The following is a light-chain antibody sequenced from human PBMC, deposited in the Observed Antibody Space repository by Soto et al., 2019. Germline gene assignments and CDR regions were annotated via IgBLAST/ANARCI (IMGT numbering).Light chain of an antibody. Sequence: EIVLTQSPATLSLSPGERATLSCRARQSVSSYLVWYQQKPGQAPRLLIFGASNRATGIPARFSGSGSGTDFTLTISSLEPEDFAIYYCQQRSDWPITFGQGTRLEIK. CDR3: QQRSDWPIT. CDR2: GAS. CDR1: QSVSSY. J-gene: IGKJ5*01. V-gene: IGKV3-11*01.